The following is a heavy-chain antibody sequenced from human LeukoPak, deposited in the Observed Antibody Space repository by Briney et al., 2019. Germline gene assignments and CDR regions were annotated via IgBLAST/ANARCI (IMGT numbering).Heavy chain of an antibody. CDR2: INHSGST. J-gene: IGHJ4*02. D-gene: IGHD4-17*01. CDR1: GGSFSGYY. V-gene: IGHV4-34*01. CDR3: ARDDGDLLFDY. Sequence: SETLSLTCAVYGGSFSGYYWSWIRQPPGKGLEWIGEINHSGSTNYNPSLKSRVTISVDTSKNQFSLKLSSVTAADTAVYYCARDDGDLLFDYWGQGTLVTVSS.